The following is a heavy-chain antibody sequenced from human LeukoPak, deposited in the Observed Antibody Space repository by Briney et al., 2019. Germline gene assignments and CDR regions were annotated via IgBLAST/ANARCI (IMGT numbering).Heavy chain of an antibody. CDR2: INSDGSST. J-gene: IGHJ5*02. Sequence: GGSLRLSCAAAGFTFSTYWMHWVRQAPGEWRGWVSRINSDGSSTTYEDSVKGRFPISRANAKNTLYLKMTSLRVEDTAVYSCARVKLASQTAWFDPWGQGTLVTVSS. CDR3: ARVKLASQTAWFDP. CDR1: GFTFSTYW. V-gene: IGHV3-74*01.